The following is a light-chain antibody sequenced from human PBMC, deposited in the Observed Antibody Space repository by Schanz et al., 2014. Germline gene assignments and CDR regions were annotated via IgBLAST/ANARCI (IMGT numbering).Light chain of an antibody. CDR2: DAS. V-gene: IGKV3-11*01. CDR1: RSVRSL. CDR3: QQYGESLWT. Sequence: EIVLTQSPATLSLSPGETATLSCRASRSVRSLLAWYQQRPGQAPRLLISDASNRATGVPARFSGSGSGTEFTLTISSLQSEDFAVYYCQQYGESLWTFDPGTRVEIK. J-gene: IGKJ1*01.